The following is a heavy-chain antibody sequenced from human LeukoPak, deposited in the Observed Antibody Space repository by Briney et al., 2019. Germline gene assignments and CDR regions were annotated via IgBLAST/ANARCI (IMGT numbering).Heavy chain of an antibody. CDR2: IPFDGSDE. J-gene: IGHJ4*02. CDR3: ARDPFGAVAGTGVFEY. Sequence: PGGSLRLSCEVSGFRLTTYGTHWVRQAPGKGLEWVAYIPFDGSDEYYVDSVKGRFSISRDNSKNTLFLQMNSLRAEDTAVYYCARDPFGAVAGTGVFEYWGQGTLVTVSS. CDR1: GFRLTTYG. D-gene: IGHD6-19*01. V-gene: IGHV3-30*02.